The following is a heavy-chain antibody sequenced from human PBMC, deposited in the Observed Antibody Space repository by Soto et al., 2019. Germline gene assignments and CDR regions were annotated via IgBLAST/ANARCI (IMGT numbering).Heavy chain of an antibody. D-gene: IGHD6-19*01. J-gene: IGHJ4*02. CDR2: INHSGST. CDR3: AGLYSSGWYYFDY. Sequence: PSETLSLTCAVYGGSFSGYYWSWIRQPPGKGLEWIGEINHSGSTNYNPSLKSRVTISVDTSKNQFSLKLSSVAAADTAVYYCAGLYSSGWYYFDYWGQGTLVTVSS. CDR1: GGSFSGYY. V-gene: IGHV4-34*01.